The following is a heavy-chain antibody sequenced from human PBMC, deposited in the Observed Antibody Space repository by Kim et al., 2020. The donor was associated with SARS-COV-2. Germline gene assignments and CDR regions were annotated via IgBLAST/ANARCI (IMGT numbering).Heavy chain of an antibody. V-gene: IGHV3-23*01. D-gene: IGHD1-26*01. J-gene: IGHJ6*02. CDR3: PKDPSGHYYYHSGMDV. CDR2: ISAGGHSI. Sequence: GGSLRLSCAASGFMFSSHAMTWVRQAPGKGLERVAIISAGGHSIYYADSGKGRFTVSRDNSKNTLYLQMNSLRAEDTELYFCPKDPSGHYYYHSGMDVWGPGTTGSVS. CDR1: GFMFSSHA.